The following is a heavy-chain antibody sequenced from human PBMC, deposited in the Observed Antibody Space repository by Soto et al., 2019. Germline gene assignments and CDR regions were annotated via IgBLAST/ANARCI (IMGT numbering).Heavy chain of an antibody. Sequence: QLQLQESGPGLVKPSETLSLTCTVSDDSISRSNYYWGWVRQPPGKGLEWIGNIHYSGNTYYNSSLKSRVTLSVDTSKNQFSLKLTSVTAADTAVYYCAGHSRDGSNSKGFGYWGQGTLVTVSS. V-gene: IGHV4-39*01. CDR1: DDSISRSNYY. D-gene: IGHD2-2*01. J-gene: IGHJ4*02. CDR2: IHYSGNT. CDR3: AGHSRDGSNSKGFGY.